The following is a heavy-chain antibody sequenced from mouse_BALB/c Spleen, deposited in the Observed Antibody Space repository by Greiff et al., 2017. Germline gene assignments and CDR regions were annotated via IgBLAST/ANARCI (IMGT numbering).Heavy chain of an antibody. CDR2: IDPETGGT. Sequence: QVQLKQSGAELVRPGASVTLSCKASGYTFTDYEMHWVKQTPVHGLEWIGAIDPETGGTAYNQKFKGKATLTADKSSSTAYMELRSLTSEDSAVYYCTRGGTTAAWFAYWGQGTLVTVSA. D-gene: IGHD1-2*01. CDR3: TRGGTTAAWFAY. CDR1: GYTFTDYE. J-gene: IGHJ3*01. V-gene: IGHV1-15*01.